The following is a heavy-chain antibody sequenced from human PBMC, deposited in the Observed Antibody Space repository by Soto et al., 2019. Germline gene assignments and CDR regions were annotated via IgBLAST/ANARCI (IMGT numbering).Heavy chain of an antibody. CDR2: TRHDGSNT. V-gene: IGHV3-33*01. CDR1: GFTFSGYG. D-gene: IGHD1-26*01. CDR3: ARDGVGATTFFGYFDY. J-gene: IGHJ4*02. Sequence: QVQLVESGGGVVQPGRSLRLSCAASGFTFSGYGMHWVRQAPGKGLEWVAITRHDGSNTNYADSVRGRFTISRDNSKKTLYLQMDSLRAEDTAVYYCARDGVGATTFFGYFDYWGQGTLVTVSS.